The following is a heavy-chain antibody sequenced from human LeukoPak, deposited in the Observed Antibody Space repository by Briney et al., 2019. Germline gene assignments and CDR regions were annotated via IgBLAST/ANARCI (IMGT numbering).Heavy chain of an antibody. CDR1: GFTFSSYE. D-gene: IGHD2-15*01. Sequence: GGSLRLSCAASGFTFSSYEMNWVRQAPGKGPEWVSYISSSGSTKYYADSVKGRSTISRDNAKNSLYLQVNSLRAEDTAVYYCARGSYCSGVSCYYGYWGQGTLVTVSS. J-gene: IGHJ4*02. V-gene: IGHV3-48*03. CDR3: ARGSYCSGVSCYYGY. CDR2: ISSSGSTK.